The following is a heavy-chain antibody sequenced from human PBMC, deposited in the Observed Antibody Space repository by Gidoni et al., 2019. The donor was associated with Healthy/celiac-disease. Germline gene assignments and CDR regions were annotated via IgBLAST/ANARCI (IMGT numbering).Heavy chain of an antibody. J-gene: IGHJ4*02. CDR1: GYTFTSYD. CDR3: ARGGVVVPAAWVYDSSGYSDY. Sequence: QVQLVQSGAEVKKPGASVKVSCKASGYTFTSYDIHWVRQATGQGLEWMGWMNPNSGKTGYAQKFQGRVTMTRNTSISTAYMELSSLRSEDTAVYYCARGGVVVPAAWVYDSSGYSDYWGQGTLVTVSS. V-gene: IGHV1-8*01. CDR2: MNPNSGKT. D-gene: IGHD3-22*01.